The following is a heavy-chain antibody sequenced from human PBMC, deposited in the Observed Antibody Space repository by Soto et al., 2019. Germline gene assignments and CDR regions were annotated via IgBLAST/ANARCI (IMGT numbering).Heavy chain of an antibody. Sequence: ASVKVSCKASGYTFTSYAMHWVRQAPGQRFEWMGWINAGNGNTKYSQKFQGRVTITRDTSASTAYMELSSLRSEDTAVYYCARDPDYGDYGTSPADDYWGQGRMVTVSS. CDR2: INAGNGNT. J-gene: IGHJ4*02. CDR3: ARDPDYGDYGTSPADDY. CDR1: GYTFTSYA. V-gene: IGHV1-3*01. D-gene: IGHD4-17*01.